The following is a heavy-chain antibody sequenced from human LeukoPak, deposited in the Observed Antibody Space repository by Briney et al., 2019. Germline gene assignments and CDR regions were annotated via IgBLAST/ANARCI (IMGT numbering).Heavy chain of an antibody. J-gene: IGHJ4*02. CDR1: GGSISSSSRF. Sequence: PSETLSLTCTVSGGSISSSSRFWGWLRQPPGKGLEWIGSVSYSGTTYYNPSLKSRVTISQDTSKNQFSLKLSSVTAADTAVYYCATTTIRLGYWGQGTLVTVSS. D-gene: IGHD1-26*01. CDR2: VSYSGTT. V-gene: IGHV4-39*07. CDR3: ATTTIRLGY.